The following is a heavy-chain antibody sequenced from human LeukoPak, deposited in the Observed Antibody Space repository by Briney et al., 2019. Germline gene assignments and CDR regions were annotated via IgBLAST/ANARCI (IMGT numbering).Heavy chain of an antibody. CDR2: INPSGGST. Sequence: ASVKVSCKASGYTFTSYYMHWVRQAPGQGLEWMGIINPSGGSTSYAQKFQGRVTMTRDMSTSTVYMELSSLRSEDTAVYYCAKDLKLLVWYGDTLDNWGQGTLVTVSS. V-gene: IGHV1-46*01. CDR1: GYTFTSYY. D-gene: IGHD4-17*01. J-gene: IGHJ4*02. CDR3: AKDLKLLVWYGDTLDN.